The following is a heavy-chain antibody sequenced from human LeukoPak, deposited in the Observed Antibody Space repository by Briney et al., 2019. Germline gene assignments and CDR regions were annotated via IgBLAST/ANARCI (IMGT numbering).Heavy chain of an antibody. CDR2: IYYSGST. CDR3: ARVVVYGDYYFDY. J-gene: IGHJ4*02. D-gene: IGHD4-17*01. CDR1: GGSISIYY. V-gene: IGHV4-59*01. Sequence: SETLSLTCTVSGGSISIYYWSWIRQPPGKGLEWIGYIYYSGSTNYNPSLKSRVTISVDTSKNQFSLKLSSVTAADTAVYYCARVVVYGDYYFDYWGQGTLVTVSS.